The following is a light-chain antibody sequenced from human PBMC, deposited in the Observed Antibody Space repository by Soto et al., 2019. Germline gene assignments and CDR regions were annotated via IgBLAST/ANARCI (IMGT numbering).Light chain of an antibody. Sequence: QSVLTQPPSVSAARGQKVTISCSGSSSNIWGNSVSWYQQLPGTAPKLLIYDDNKRPSGIPDRFSGSKSGTSATLGITGFQTGDEADYYCGSWDSSLSAYVFGTGTKVTVL. J-gene: IGLJ1*01. CDR3: GSWDSSLSAYV. CDR2: DDN. V-gene: IGLV1-51*01. CDR1: SSNIWGNS.